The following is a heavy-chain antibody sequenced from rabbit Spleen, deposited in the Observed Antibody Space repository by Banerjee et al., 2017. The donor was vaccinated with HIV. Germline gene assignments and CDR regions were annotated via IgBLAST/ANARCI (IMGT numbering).Heavy chain of an antibody. CDR1: GFSFSTSYD. CDR3: ARGHYTGDSYPLDT. CDR2: IRVIDGET. V-gene: IGHV1S45*01. D-gene: IGHD8-1*01. Sequence: QEQLVESGGGLVQPEGSLTLTCKASGFSFSTSYDMCWVRQAPGKGLEWIARIRVIDGETWYASWAKGRFTISKTSSTTVTLQMTGLTVADTATHFCARGHYTGDSYPLDTWGPGTLVTVS. J-gene: IGHJ2*01.